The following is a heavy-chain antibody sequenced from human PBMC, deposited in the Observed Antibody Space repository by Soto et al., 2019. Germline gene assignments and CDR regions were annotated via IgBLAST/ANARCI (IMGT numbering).Heavy chain of an antibody. J-gene: IGHJ4*02. V-gene: IGHV3-7*02. CDR3: ATGGYYDSSGYYPLGH. Sequence: PGGSLRLSCAASGFTFSSYWMSWVRQAPGKGLEWVANIKQDGSEKYYVDSVKGRFTISRDNAKNSLYLQMNSLRAEDTAVYYCATGGYYDSSGYYPLGHWGQGTLVTVSS. CDR2: IKQDGSEK. CDR1: GFTFSSYW. D-gene: IGHD3-22*01.